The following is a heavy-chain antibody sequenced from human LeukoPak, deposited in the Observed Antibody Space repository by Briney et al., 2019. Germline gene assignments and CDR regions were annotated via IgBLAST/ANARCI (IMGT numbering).Heavy chain of an antibody. CDR1: GFTFSIFG. Sequence: PGGSLRLSCAAPGFTFSIFGMHWVRQAPGKGLEWVAVISYDGSNKYYADSVKGRFTISRDISKNTVYLQMNSLRAEDTAVYYCARPHLSYGDIRDYYYYYMDVWGKGTTVTVSS. CDR2: ISYDGSNK. D-gene: IGHD4-17*01. J-gene: IGHJ6*03. CDR3: ARPHLSYGDIRDYYYYYMDV. V-gene: IGHV3-30*03.